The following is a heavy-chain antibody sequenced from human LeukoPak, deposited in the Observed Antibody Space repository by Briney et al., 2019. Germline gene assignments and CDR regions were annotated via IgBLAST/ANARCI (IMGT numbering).Heavy chain of an antibody. V-gene: IGHV1-2*02. Sequence: ASVKVSCKAYPYTFTGYYVHWVRQAPGPGVEWMGWINPNSGGTNYAQKFQGRVTMTRDTSISTAYMELSRLRSDDTAVYYCARGYCSGGSCYWFDPWGQGTLVTVSS. CDR1: PYTFTGYY. D-gene: IGHD2-15*01. J-gene: IGHJ5*02. CDR2: INPNSGGT. CDR3: ARGYCSGGSCYWFDP.